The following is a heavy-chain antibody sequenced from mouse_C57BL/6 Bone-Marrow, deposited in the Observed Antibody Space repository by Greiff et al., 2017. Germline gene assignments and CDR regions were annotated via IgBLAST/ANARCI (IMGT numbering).Heavy chain of an antibody. CDR2: IRNKANNHAT. CDR1: GFTFSDAW. D-gene: IGHD1-1*01. Sequence: EVQLQESGGGLVQPGGSMKLSCAASGFTFSDAWMDWVRQSPEKGLEWVAEIRNKANNHATYYAESVKGRFTISRDDSKSSVYLQMNSLRAEDTGIYYCTRDHYYGSSRPRYFDVWGTGTTVTVS. V-gene: IGHV6-6*01. J-gene: IGHJ1*03. CDR3: TRDHYYGSSRPRYFDV.